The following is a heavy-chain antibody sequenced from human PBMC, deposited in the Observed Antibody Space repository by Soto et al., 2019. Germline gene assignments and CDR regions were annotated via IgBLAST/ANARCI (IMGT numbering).Heavy chain of an antibody. V-gene: IGHV2-5*02. CDR1: GFSLNTSGVG. CDR2: IYWDDDK. Sequence: ESGPTLVNPTQTLTLTCTFSGFSLNTSGVGVGWIRQPPGKALEWLALIYWDDDKRYSPSLKSRLTITKDTSKNQVVLTMTNMDPVDTATYYCAHRLVLDYYDSSGYYDAFDIWGQGTMVTVSS. J-gene: IGHJ3*02. D-gene: IGHD3-22*01. CDR3: AHRLVLDYYDSSGYYDAFDI.